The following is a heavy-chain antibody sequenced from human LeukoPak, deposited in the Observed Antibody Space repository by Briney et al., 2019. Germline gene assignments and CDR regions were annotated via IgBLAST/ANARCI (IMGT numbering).Heavy chain of an antibody. V-gene: IGHV3-48*02. CDR3: ARDRGDNYGDYGSRYFDY. CDR1: GFTFSSYS. Sequence: GGSLRLSCAASGFTFSSYSMNWVRQAPGKGLEWVSYISSSSSTIYYADSVKGRFTISRDNAKNSLYLQMNSLRDEDTAVYYCARDRGDNYGDYGSRYFDYWGQGTLVTVPS. D-gene: IGHD4-17*01. CDR2: ISSSSSTI. J-gene: IGHJ4*02.